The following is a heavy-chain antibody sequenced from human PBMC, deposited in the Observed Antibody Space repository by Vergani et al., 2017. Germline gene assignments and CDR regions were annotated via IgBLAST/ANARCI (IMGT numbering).Heavy chain of an antibody. CDR1: GFTFTSYG. D-gene: IGHD5-12*01. V-gene: IGHV3-23*01. Sequence: EVQLLESGGGLVQPGESLRLSCTVSGFTFTSYGISWVRQAPGKGLEWVSGISASGGSTYYTDSVKGRFIISRDISKNTLYLQMNSLRADDTAVYYCTKGSRGYTGYFFDYWGQGTLATVSS. CDR2: ISASGGST. J-gene: IGHJ4*02. CDR3: TKGSRGYTGYFFDY.